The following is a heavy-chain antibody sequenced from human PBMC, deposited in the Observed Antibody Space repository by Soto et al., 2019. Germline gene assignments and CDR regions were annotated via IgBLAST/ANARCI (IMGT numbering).Heavy chain of an antibody. CDR1: GYTFTSYY. J-gene: IGHJ6*02. CDR3: ALTDGEEIDYYYYGMDV. D-gene: IGHD3-10*01. V-gene: IGHV1-46*01. Sequence: XSVKVSCKASGYTFTSYYMHWVRQAPGQGLEWMGIINPSGGSTSYAQKFQGRVTMTRDTSTSTVYMELSSLRSEDTAVYYCALTDGEEIDYYYYGMDVWGQGTTVTVSS. CDR2: INPSGGST.